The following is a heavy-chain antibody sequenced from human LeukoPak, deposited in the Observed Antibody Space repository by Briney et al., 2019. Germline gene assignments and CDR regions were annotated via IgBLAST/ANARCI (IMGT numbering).Heavy chain of an antibody. D-gene: IGHD3-22*01. CDR1: GGTFSSYA. CDR2: IIPIFGTA. V-gene: IGHV1-69*13. CDR3: ARGGYDSSGYYYQPTYYYYGMDV. J-gene: IGHJ6*02. Sequence: GASVKVSCKASGGTFSSYAISWVRQAPGQGLEWMGGIIPIFGTANYAQKFQGRVTITADESTSTAYMELSSLRSEDTAVYYCARGGYDSSGYYYQPTYYYYGMDVWGQGTTVTVSS.